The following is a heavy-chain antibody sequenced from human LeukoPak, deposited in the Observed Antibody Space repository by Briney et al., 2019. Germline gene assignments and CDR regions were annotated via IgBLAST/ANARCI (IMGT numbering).Heavy chain of an antibody. CDR3: ARDRDGAQGGY. J-gene: IGHJ4*02. V-gene: IGHV1-2*02. CDR1: GYTLTGYY. CDR2: INPNSGGT. Sequence: ASAKVSCKASGYTLTGYYMHCVRQAPGQGLEWMGWINPNSGGTNYAQKFQGRVTMTRDTSISTAYMELTRLTSDDTAVYYCARDRDGAQGGYWGQGTLVTVSS. D-gene: IGHD4-17*01.